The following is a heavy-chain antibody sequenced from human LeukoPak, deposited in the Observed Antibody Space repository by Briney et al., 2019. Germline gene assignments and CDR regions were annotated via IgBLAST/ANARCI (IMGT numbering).Heavy chain of an antibody. CDR3: ARGVRFLEWLSTQHYFDY. D-gene: IGHD3-3*01. Sequence: ASVKVSCKASGYTFTSYGISWVRQAPGQGLEWMGWISAYNGNTNYAQKLQGRVTMTTDTPTSTAYMELRSLRSDDTAVYYCARGVRFLEWLSTQHYFDYWGQGTLVTVSS. CDR1: GYTFTSYG. J-gene: IGHJ4*02. CDR2: ISAYNGNT. V-gene: IGHV1-18*01.